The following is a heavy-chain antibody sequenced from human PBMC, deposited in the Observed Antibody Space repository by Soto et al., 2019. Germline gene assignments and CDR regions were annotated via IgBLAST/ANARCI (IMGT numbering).Heavy chain of an antibody. Sequence: QVQLVQSGAEVKKPGSSVKVSCKASGGTFSSYAISWVRQAPGQGLEWMGGIIPIFGTANYAQKFQGRVTITADESTSTAYMELSSLRSEDTAVYYCARDDEYYYDSSGYYHLDYWGQGTLVTVSS. D-gene: IGHD3-22*01. CDR2: IIPIFGTA. J-gene: IGHJ4*02. V-gene: IGHV1-69*12. CDR1: GGTFSSYA. CDR3: ARDDEYYYDSSGYYHLDY.